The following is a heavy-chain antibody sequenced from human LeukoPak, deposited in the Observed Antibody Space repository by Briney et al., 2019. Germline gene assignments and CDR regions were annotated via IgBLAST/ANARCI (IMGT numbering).Heavy chain of an antibody. Sequence: PGGSLRLSCAASGFTFSDYYMSWIRQAPGKGLEWVSYISSSSSYTNYADSVKGRFTISRDNAKNSLYLQMNSLTAEDTAVYYCARVVPASTMNFDYWGQGTLVTVSS. CDR3: ARVVPASTMNFDY. D-gene: IGHD2-2*01. J-gene: IGHJ4*02. CDR1: GFTFSDYY. V-gene: IGHV3-11*05. CDR2: ISSSSSYT.